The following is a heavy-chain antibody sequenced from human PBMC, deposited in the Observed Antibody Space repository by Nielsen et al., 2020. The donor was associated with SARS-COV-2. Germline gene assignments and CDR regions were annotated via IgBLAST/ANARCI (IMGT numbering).Heavy chain of an antibody. CDR1: GFTFSTYA. Sequence: GESLKISCAASGFTFSTYAMSWVRQAPGKGLEWVSGIIGGGGRTHYADSVEGRFTISRDDSKNTLYLQMNSLRAEDTAVYYCAKAFRSSDWVRAATDIWGQGTLVTVSS. CDR3: AKAFRSSDWVRAATDI. V-gene: IGHV3-23*01. J-gene: IGHJ4*02. CDR2: IIGGGGRT. D-gene: IGHD6-25*01.